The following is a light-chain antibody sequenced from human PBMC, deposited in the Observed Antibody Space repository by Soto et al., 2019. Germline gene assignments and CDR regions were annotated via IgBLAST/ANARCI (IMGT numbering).Light chain of an antibody. CDR3: QQYGRSPRT. CDR2: DAS. J-gene: IGKJ1*01. V-gene: IGKV3-20*01. CDR1: QSVSSY. Sequence: ETVMTQFPATLSLSPGERATLSCRASQSVSSYLAWYQQKPGQAPRLLIYDASSRATGVPDRFSGSGSGTDFTLTISRVEPEDFAVYYCQQYGRSPRTFGQGTKVDIK.